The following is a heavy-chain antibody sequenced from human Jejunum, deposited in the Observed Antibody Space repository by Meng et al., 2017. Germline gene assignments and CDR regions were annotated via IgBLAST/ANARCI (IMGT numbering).Heavy chain of an antibody. J-gene: IGHJ4*02. CDR3: ARAGNGYDYFLDY. CDR2: IRTTAGDATP. Sequence: GGSLRLSCTASGLTFGDCALSWFRQAPGKGLEWIGFIRTTAGDATPQYAASVRGRFTISRDDSKSIAYRQMNGLKTEDTAVYYCARAGNGYDYFLDYWGQGTLVTVSS. CDR1: GLTFGDCA. D-gene: IGHD5-12*01. V-gene: IGHV3-49*03.